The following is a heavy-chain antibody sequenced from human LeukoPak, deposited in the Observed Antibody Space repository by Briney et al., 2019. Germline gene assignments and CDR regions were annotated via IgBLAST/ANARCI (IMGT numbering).Heavy chain of an antibody. J-gene: IGHJ4*02. CDR2: ISGSGGST. CDR1: GFTFSSYA. CDR3: AKDYPRHSSGWYYDY. Sequence: GGSLRLSCAASGFTFSSYAMSCVRQAPGKGLEWVSAISGSGGSTYYADSVKGRFTISRDNSKNTLYLQMNSLRAEDTAVYYCAKDYPRHSSGWYYDYWGQGTLVTVSS. D-gene: IGHD6-19*01. V-gene: IGHV3-23*01.